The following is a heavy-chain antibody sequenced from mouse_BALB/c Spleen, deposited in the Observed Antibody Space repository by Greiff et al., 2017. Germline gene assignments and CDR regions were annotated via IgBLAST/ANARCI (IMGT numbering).Heavy chain of an antibody. CDR3: ARDRDGNFPFAY. D-gene: IGHD2-1*01. J-gene: IGHJ3*01. CDR1: GFSLTGYG. CDR2: IWGDGST. Sequence: QVQLKQSGPGLVAPSQSLSITCTVSGFSLTGYGVTWVRQPPGKGLEWLGMIWGDGSTDYNSALKSRLSISKDNSKSQVFLKMNSLQTDDTARYYCARDRDGNFPFAYWGQGTLVTVSA. V-gene: IGHV2-6-7*01.